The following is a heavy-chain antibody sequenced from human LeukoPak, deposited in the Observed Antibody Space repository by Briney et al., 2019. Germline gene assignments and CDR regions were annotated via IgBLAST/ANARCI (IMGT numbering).Heavy chain of an antibody. D-gene: IGHD2-21*02. V-gene: IGHV1-69*04. Sequence: ASVKVSCEASGGTFSSYAISWVRQAPGQGLEWMGRIIPILGIANYAQKFQGRVTITADKSTSTAYMELSSLRSEDTAVYYCARGRYAPVYCGGDCYSLDYWGQGTLVTVSS. CDR3: ARGRYAPVYCGGDCYSLDY. CDR2: IIPILGIA. J-gene: IGHJ4*02. CDR1: GGTFSSYA.